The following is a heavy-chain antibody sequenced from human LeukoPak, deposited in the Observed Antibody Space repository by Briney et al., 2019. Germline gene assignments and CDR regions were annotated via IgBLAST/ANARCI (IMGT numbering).Heavy chain of an antibody. CDR1: GFSFSSYA. D-gene: IGHD4-23*01. CDR2: FDNSRNNT. V-gene: IGHV3-23*05. J-gene: IGHJ4*02. Sequence: PGGSLRLSCAAYGFSFSSYAMSWVRPAPGKGLEWVSGFDNSRNNTYYADSVKGRFTISRDNSMDTLYLQMNSLRVGDTAVYYCAKQLFNGGLQIFDFWGQGTLVTVSA. CDR3: AKQLFNGGLQIFDF.